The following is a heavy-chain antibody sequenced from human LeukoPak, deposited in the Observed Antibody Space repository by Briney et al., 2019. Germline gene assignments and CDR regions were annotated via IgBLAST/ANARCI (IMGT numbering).Heavy chain of an antibody. D-gene: IGHD3-10*01. CDR2: IYYSGST. V-gene: IGHV4-39*01. Sequence: SETLSLTCTVSGGSISSSSYYWGWIRQPPGKGLEWIGSIYYSGSTYYNPSLKSRVTISVDTSKNQFSLKLSAVTAADTAVYYCASTVLLWFGEPMYWGQGTLVTVSS. J-gene: IGHJ4*02. CDR1: GGSISSSSYY. CDR3: ASTVLLWFGEPMY.